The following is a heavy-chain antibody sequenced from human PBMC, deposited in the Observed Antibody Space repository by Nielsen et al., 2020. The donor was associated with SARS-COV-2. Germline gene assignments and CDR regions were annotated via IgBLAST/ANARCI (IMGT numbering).Heavy chain of an antibody. J-gene: IGHJ4*02. D-gene: IGHD2-2*01. CDR3: ARWPGRCSSTSCSPGLDY. V-gene: IGHV1-3*01. CDR2: INAGNGNT. Sequence: ASVKVSCKASGYTFTGYYMHWVRQAPGQGLEWMGWINAGNGNTKYSQKFQGRVTITRDTSASTAYMELSSLRSEDTAVYYCARWPGRCSSTSCSPGLDYWGQGTLVTVSS. CDR1: GYTFTGYY.